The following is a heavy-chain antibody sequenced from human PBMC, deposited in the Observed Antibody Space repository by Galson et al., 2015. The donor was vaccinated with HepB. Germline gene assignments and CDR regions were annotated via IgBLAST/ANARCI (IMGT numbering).Heavy chain of an antibody. J-gene: IGHJ4*02. V-gene: IGHV1-24*01. CDR1: GHTLTELS. CDR2: YAPEDGET. D-gene: IGHD4-17*01. Sequence: SVKVSCKVSGHTLTELSVHWVRLIPGKGLEWMGGYAPEDGETIYAQKFQGRFTMTEDTSTAYMHLNNLGSDDTAVYYCAVDPHRTTVTTMLFWGQGTLVAVSS. CDR3: AVDPHRTTVTTMLF.